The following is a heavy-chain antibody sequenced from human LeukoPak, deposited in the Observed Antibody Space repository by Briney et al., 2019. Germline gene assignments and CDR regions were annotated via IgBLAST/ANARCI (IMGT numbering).Heavy chain of an antibody. Sequence: GESLKISCKGSGYSFTSYWIGWVRQMPGKGLEWMGIIYPGDSDTRYSPSFQGQVTISADKSISTAYLQWSSLKASDTAMYYCARLDNGGSSWPPAQGYYYYYYMDVWGKGTTVTVSS. CDR2: IYPGDSDT. CDR3: ARLDNGGSSWPPAQGYYYYYYMDV. D-gene: IGHD6-13*01. CDR1: GYSFTSYW. V-gene: IGHV5-51*01. J-gene: IGHJ6*03.